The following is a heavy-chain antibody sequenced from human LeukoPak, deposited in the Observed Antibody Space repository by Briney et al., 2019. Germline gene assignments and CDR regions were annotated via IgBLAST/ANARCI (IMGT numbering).Heavy chain of an antibody. J-gene: IGHJ5*01. CDR1: GASISSIFYY. CDR3: ARHVLSNRSFDS. Sequence: SETLSLTCNVSGASISSIFYYWGWIRQPPGTGLEWIGNIFHDGSSYFNPSLKSRVTISVDRSKNLFSLKLTSVTAADTSVYYCARHVLSNRSFDSWGQGTLVTVSS. D-gene: IGHD4/OR15-4a*01. V-gene: IGHV4-39*01. CDR2: IFHDGSS.